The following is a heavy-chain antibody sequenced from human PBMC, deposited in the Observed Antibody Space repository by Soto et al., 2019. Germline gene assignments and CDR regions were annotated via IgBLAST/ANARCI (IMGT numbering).Heavy chain of an antibody. J-gene: IGHJ6*02. Sequence: QVQLVQSGAEVKKPGSSVKVSCKASGGTFNNYAISWVRQAPGQGLEWMGGIIPMFRTTKYAQKFQGRVTITADESTSTAYMEVRSLKSEDTAVYFCARKSVGDISGTTFVQFKFGMDVWGQGTTVTVSS. CDR3: ARKSVGDISGTTFVQFKFGMDV. CDR1: GGTFNNYA. D-gene: IGHD1-7*01. V-gene: IGHV1-69*12. CDR2: IIPMFRTT.